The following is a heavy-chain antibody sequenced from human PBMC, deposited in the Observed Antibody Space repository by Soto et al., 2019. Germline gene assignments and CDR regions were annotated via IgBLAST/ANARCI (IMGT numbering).Heavy chain of an antibody. D-gene: IGHD2-15*01. CDR2: ISYDGSNK. Sequence: GGSLRLSCAASGFTFSSYGMHWVRQAPGKGLEWVAVISYDGSNKYYADSVKGRFTISRDNSKNTLYLQMNSLRAEDTAVYYCAKDWYEVVVAATSSGGPLSGWGQGTLVTVSS. V-gene: IGHV3-30*18. J-gene: IGHJ4*02. CDR3: AKDWYEVVVAATSSGGPLSG. CDR1: GFTFSSYG.